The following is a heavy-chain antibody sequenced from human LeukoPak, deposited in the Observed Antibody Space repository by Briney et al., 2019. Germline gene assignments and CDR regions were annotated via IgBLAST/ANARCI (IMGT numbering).Heavy chain of an antibody. V-gene: IGHV3-7*01. D-gene: IGHD6-13*01. J-gene: IGHJ3*02. CDR1: GFTFSSYW. CDR2: IKQDGSEK. Sequence: PGGSLRLSCAASGFTFSSYWMSWVRQAPGKGLEWVANIKQDGSEKYYVDSVKGRFTISRDNAKNSLYLQMNSLRAGDTAVYYCARGKYSSSRGRAFDIWGQGTMVTVS. CDR3: ARGKYSSSRGRAFDI.